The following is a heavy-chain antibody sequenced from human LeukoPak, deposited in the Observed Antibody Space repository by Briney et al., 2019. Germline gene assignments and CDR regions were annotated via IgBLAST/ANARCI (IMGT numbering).Heavy chain of an antibody. CDR2: IYYSGST. V-gene: IGHV4-59*01. D-gene: IGHD3-22*01. Sequence: PSETLSLTCTVSGGSISSYYWSWIRQPPGKGLEWIGYIYYSGSTNYNPSLKSRVTTSVDTSKNQFSLKLSSVTAADTAVYYCASSYYYDSSGYYYDYWGQGTLVTVSS. J-gene: IGHJ4*02. CDR3: ASSYYYDSSGYYYDY. CDR1: GGSISSYY.